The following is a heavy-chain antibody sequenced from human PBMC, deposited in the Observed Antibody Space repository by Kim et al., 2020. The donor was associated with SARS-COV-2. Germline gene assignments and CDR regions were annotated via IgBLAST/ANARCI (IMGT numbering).Heavy chain of an antibody. V-gene: IGHV4-59*13. D-gene: IGHD2-2*01. CDR1: GGSISSYY. CDR3: ARGGGSSTSKPYYYYYYG. J-gene: IGHJ6*01. CDR2: IYYSGST. Sequence: SETLSLTCTVSGGSISSYYWSWIRQPPGKGLEWIGYIYYSGSTNYNPSLKSRVTISVDTSKNQFSLKLSSVTAADTAVYYCARGGGSSTSKPYYYYYYG.